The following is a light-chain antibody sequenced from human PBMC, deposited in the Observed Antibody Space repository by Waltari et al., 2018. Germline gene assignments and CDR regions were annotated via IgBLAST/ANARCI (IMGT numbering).Light chain of an antibody. CDR1: QSVGRP. CDR3: QHYVALPVT. J-gene: IGKJ1*01. CDR2: GAS. Sequence: EIVLTQSQGTLSLSPGDRATLSCRASQSVGRPLAWYQQKPGQAPSLVIYGASIRATGIPDRFSGSGSGTDFSLTISRLEPEDFAVYYCQHYVALPVTFGQGTKVEIK. V-gene: IGKV3-20*01.